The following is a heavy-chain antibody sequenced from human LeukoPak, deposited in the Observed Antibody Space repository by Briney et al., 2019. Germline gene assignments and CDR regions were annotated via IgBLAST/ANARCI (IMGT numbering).Heavy chain of an antibody. Sequence: GITSNTASTYYADSVKGRFTISRDNSKNTLYLQMNSLRAEDAALYYCAKDISPMVAGLGDFWGQGTLVTVSS. CDR2: ITSNTAST. D-gene: IGHD6-19*01. V-gene: IGHV3-23*01. J-gene: IGHJ4*02. CDR3: AKDISPMVAGLGDF.